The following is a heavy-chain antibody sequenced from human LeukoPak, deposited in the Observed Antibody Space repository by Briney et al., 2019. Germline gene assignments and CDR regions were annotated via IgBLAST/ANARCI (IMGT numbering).Heavy chain of an antibody. V-gene: IGHV3-74*01. D-gene: IGHD6-13*01. Sequence: GGSLRLSCAASGFTFSIYWMHWVRQAPGKGPVWVSRISSEGSSTTYADSVKGRFTISRDNAKNTLYLQMNSLRAEDTAVYYCARVSSSSWWALDYWGQGTLVTVSS. CDR1: GFTFSIYW. CDR3: ARVSSSSWWALDY. J-gene: IGHJ4*02. CDR2: ISSEGSST.